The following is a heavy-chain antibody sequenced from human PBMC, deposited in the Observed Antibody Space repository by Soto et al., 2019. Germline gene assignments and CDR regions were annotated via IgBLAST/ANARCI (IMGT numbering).Heavy chain of an antibody. CDR2: IRSKAYGGTT. D-gene: IGHD3-3*01. CDR1: GFTFGDYA. CDR3: TRGRHDSWSGYYYYYYYGMDF. J-gene: IGHJ6*02. Sequence: GWSLRLSCTASGFTFGDYAMSWVRQAPGKGLEWVGFIRSKAYGGTTEYAASVKGRFTISRDDSKSIAYLQMNSLKTEDTAGDYCTRGRHDSWSGYYYYYYYGMDFWGQGTTVTVSS. V-gene: IGHV3-49*04.